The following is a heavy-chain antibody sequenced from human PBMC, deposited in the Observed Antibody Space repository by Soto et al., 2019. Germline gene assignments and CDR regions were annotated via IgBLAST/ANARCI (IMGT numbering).Heavy chain of an antibody. CDR1: GGSISSYY. CDR3: ARKAQELFAKY. D-gene: IGHD3-10*01. Sequence: PSETLSLTCTVSGGSISSYYWSWIRQPPGKGLEWIGYIYYSGTTNYNPSLKSRVTISVDTSKNQFSLKLSSVTAADTAVYYCARKAQELFAKYWGLGTLVTVSS. CDR2: IYYSGTT. V-gene: IGHV4-59*08. J-gene: IGHJ4*02.